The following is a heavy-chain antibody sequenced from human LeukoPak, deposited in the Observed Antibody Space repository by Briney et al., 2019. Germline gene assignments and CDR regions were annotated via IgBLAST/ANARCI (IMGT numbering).Heavy chain of an antibody. CDR3: TTDRGLPGATRYFDY. CDR2: IKSKTDGGTT. J-gene: IGHJ4*02. D-gene: IGHD1-26*01. CDR1: GFTFSSYA. Sequence: GGSLRLSCAASGFTFSSYAMSWVRQTPGKGLEWVGRIKSKTDGGTTDYAAPVKGRFTISRDDSKNTLYLQMNSLKTEDTAVYYCTTDRGLPGATRYFDYWGQGTLVTVSS. V-gene: IGHV3-15*01.